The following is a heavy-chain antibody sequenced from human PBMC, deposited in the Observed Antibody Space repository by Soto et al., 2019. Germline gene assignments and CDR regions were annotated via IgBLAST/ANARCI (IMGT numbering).Heavy chain of an antibody. V-gene: IGHV4-4*02. CDR2: IYHSGSS. D-gene: IGHD3-10*01. CDR3: ARRQGSGISRGTFDI. J-gene: IGHJ3*02. Sequence: PSETLSLTCTVSGDSISTTYWWSWVRQTPEKGLEWIGEIYHSGSSNYNPSLKSRVTISVDTSKNQFSLKLRSLTAADTAVYYCARRQGSGISRGTFDIWGQATMVTVSS. CDR1: GDSISTTYW.